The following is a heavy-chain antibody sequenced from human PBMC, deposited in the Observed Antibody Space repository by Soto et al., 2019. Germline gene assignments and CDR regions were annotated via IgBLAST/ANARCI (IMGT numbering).Heavy chain of an antibody. J-gene: IGHJ5*01. CDR1: GDSISNLDYF. CDR2: IYKSATT. V-gene: IGHV4-30-4*01. Sequence: SETLSLTCSVSGDSISNLDYFWAWIRQPPGQALEYIGYIYKSATTYYNPSFESRVAISVDTSKSQFSLNVTSVTAADTAVYFCARGRYCLTGRCFPNWFDSWGQGALVTVLL. CDR3: ARGRYCLTGRCFPNWFDS. D-gene: IGHD7-27*01.